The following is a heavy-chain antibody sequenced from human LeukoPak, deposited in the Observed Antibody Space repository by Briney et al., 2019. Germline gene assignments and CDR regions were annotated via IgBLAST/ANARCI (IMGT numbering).Heavy chain of an antibody. CDR1: GGSFSGYY. CDR2: INHSGST. Sequence: SETLSLTCAVYGGSFSGYYWSWIRQPPGKGLEWIGEINHSGSTNYNPSLKSRVTISVDTSKNQFSLKLSSVTAADTAVYYCARVDLDSSGYYYVEGPFDYWGQGTMVTVSS. CDR3: ARVDLDSSGYYYVEGPFDY. J-gene: IGHJ4*02. V-gene: IGHV4-34*01. D-gene: IGHD3-22*01.